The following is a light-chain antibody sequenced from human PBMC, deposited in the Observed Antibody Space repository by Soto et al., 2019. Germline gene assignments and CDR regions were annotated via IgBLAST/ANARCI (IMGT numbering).Light chain of an antibody. V-gene: IGLV1-40*01. CDR3: QSYDSSLSGSNV. CDR2: ANS. CDR1: SSNIGSGFD. Sequence: QSVLTQPPSVSGAPGQRVTISCTGSSSNIGSGFDVHWYQQLPGTAPRLLIYANSNRPSGVPDRFSGSRSGSSASQAITGLQAEDEADYYCQSYDSSLSGSNVFGTGTKVTAL. J-gene: IGLJ1*01.